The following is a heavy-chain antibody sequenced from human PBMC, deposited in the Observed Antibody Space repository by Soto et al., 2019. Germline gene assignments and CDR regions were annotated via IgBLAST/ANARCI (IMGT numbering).Heavy chain of an antibody. J-gene: IGHJ4*02. CDR1: GYSFTGYY. CDR3: ARGDYGTGGYPFPYFDY. D-gene: IGHD2-8*02. Sequence: HEHLVQSGAEVKRPGASLKVSCKASGYSFTGYYIHWVRQAPGQGLEWMGWINPDSGATNYAQNLQGRVSPPNDPSINKAPMDLAHLTTDDTAVYYWARGDYGTGGYPFPYFDYWGQGTLVIVSS. V-gene: IGHV1-2*02. CDR2: INPDSGAT.